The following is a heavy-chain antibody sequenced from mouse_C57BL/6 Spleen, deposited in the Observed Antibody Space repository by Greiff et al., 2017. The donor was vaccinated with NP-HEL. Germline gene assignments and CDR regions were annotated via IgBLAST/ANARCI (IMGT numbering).Heavy chain of an antibody. V-gene: IGHV1-50*01. CDR1: GYTFTSYW. Sequence: VQLQQSGAELVKPGASVKLSCKASGYTFTSYWMQWVKQRPGQGLEWIGEIDPSDSYTNYNQKFKGKATLTVDTSSSTAYMQLSSLTSEDSAVYYCARGPDGYFDYWGQCTTLTVSS. CDR2: IDPSDSYT. CDR3: ARGPDGYFDY. J-gene: IGHJ2*01. D-gene: IGHD2-3*01.